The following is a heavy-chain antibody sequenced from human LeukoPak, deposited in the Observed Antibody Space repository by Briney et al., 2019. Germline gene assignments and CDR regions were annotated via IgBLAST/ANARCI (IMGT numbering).Heavy chain of an antibody. Sequence: SETLSLTCAVSGGSIRSSNWWSWVRQPPGKGLEWIGEIYHTGNTNYNPSLKSRVTISVDKSKNQFSLKLSSVAAADTAVYYCATETYYDSSGPHFDYWGQGTLVTVSS. D-gene: IGHD3-22*01. CDR3: ATETYYDSSGPHFDY. CDR1: GGSIRSSNW. CDR2: IYHTGNT. J-gene: IGHJ4*02. V-gene: IGHV4-4*02.